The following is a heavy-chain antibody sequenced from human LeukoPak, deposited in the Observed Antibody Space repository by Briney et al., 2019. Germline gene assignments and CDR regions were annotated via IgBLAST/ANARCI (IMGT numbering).Heavy chain of an antibody. CDR3: AAGRWFGELPYGMDV. Sequence: SMKVSCKASGFTFTSSAMQWVRQARGQRLEWIGWIVVGSGNTNYAQKFQERVTITRDMSTSTAYMELSSLRSEDTAVYYCAAGRWFGELPYGMDVWGQGTTVTVSS. CDR2: IVVGSGNT. CDR1: GFTFTSSA. J-gene: IGHJ6*02. V-gene: IGHV1-58*02. D-gene: IGHD3-10*01.